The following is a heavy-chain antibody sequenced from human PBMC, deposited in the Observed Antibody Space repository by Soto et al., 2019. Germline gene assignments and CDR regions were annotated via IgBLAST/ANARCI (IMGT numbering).Heavy chain of an antibody. CDR1: GFTFSSYS. D-gene: IGHD2-2*01. CDR2: ISSSSSYI. V-gene: IGHV3-21*01. Sequence: EVQLVESGGGLVKPGGSLRLSCAASGFTFSSYSMNWVRQAPGKGLEWVSSISSSSSYIYYADSVKGRFTISRDNAKNXLXXQMNSLRAEDTAVYYCARDPIYCSSTSCYGGRFDYWGQGTLVTVSS. J-gene: IGHJ4*02. CDR3: ARDPIYCSSTSCYGGRFDY.